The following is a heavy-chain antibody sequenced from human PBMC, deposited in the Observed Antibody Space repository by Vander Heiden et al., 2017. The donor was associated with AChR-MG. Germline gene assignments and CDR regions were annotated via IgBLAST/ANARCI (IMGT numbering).Heavy chain of an antibody. D-gene: IGHD3-10*01. CDR3: AKDSHYGSGSYYEGALDY. Sequence: EVQLVESGGGLVQPGRSLRLSCAASGFTFDDYAMHWVRQAPGKGLEWVSGISWNSGSIGYADSVKGRFTISRDNAKNSLYLQMNSLRAEDTALYYCAKDSHYGSGSYYEGALDYWGQGTLVTVSS. CDR1: GFTFDDYA. J-gene: IGHJ4*02. V-gene: IGHV3-9*01. CDR2: ISWNSGSI.